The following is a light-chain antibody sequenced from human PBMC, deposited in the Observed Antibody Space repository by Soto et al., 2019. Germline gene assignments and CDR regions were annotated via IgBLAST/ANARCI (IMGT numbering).Light chain of an antibody. V-gene: IGKV3-11*01. CDR2: DAS. CDR1: QSVSSY. CDR3: QQRSNWPPVS. Sequence: EIVLAQSPATLSLSPGVRATLSCRASQSVSSYLAWYQQKPGQAPRLLIYDASNRATGIPARFSGSGSGTDFTLTISSLEPEDFAVYHCQQRSNWPPVSFGPGTKVDIK. J-gene: IGKJ3*01.